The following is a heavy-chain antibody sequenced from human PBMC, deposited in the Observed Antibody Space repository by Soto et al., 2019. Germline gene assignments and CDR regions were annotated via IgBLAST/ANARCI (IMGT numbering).Heavy chain of an antibody. D-gene: IGHD1-26*01. CDR2: ISGYNGNT. J-gene: IGHJ2*01. CDR1: GYTFSIYG. CDR3: VRYVTGGTDPWFFDL. Sequence: QVQLVQSGAEVKKPGASVKVSCKASGYTFSIYGISWVRQAPGQGLEWMGWISGYNGNTRYAQKVQDRVTVTIDTATSTAFMELRSLRSDDTAIYYCVRYVTGGTDPWFFDLWGRGTLVTVSS. V-gene: IGHV1-18*01.